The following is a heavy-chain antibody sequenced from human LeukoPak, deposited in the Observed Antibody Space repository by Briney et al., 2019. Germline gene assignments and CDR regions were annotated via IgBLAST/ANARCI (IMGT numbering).Heavy chain of an antibody. CDR3: ARMGGSRGWGAFDI. J-gene: IGHJ3*02. Sequence: GESLRLSCAASGFTFTNYVMNWVRQAPGKGLEWVSSITGTADKTYDADSVKGRFTISRDNSKNTLSLQMSSLRVEDTAIYYCARMGGSRGWGAFDIWGQGTIVTVSS. CDR2: ITGTADKT. V-gene: IGHV3-23*01. CDR1: GFTFTNYV. D-gene: IGHD6-19*01.